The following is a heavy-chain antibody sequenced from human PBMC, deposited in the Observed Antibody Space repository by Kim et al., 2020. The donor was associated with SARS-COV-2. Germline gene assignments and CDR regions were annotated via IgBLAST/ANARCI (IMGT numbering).Heavy chain of an antibody. CDR2: INTNTGNP. J-gene: IGHJ5*02. CDR1: GYTFTSYA. V-gene: IGHV7-4-1*02. CDR3: ARDPMTTVTTWGWFDP. D-gene: IGHD4-17*01. Sequence: ASVKVSCKASGYTFTSYAMNWVRQAPGQGLEWMGWINTNTGNPTYAQGFTGRFVFSLDTSVSTAYLQISSLKAEDTAVYYCARDPMTTVTTWGWFDPWGQGTLVTVSS.